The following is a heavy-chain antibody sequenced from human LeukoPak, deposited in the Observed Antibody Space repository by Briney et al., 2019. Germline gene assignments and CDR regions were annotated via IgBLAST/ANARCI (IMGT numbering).Heavy chain of an antibody. CDR2: ISNRGDTI. D-gene: IGHD6-6*01. J-gene: IGHJ3*02. Sequence: GGSLRLSCAASGFTFSSYEMNWVRQAPGKGLEWVSYISNRGDTIFYADSVKGRFTISRDNSKNTLYLQMNSLRAEDTAVYYCAKDRGVVRRDDAFDIWGQGTMVTVSS. CDR1: GFTFSSYE. CDR3: AKDRGVVRRDDAFDI. V-gene: IGHV3-48*03.